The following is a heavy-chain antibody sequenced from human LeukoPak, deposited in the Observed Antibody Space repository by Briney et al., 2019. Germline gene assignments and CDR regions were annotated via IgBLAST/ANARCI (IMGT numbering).Heavy chain of an antibody. CDR1: GFTFSRFG. CDR3: ARDPNRDTYGMDV. J-gene: IGHJ6*02. V-gene: IGHV3-33*01. Sequence: GRSLRLSCAPSGFTFSRFGMHWVRQAPGKGLEWVAVIWSDGSNKYYADSVKGRFTISRDNSKNTLFLQMNSLRAEDTAVYYCARDPNRDTYGMDVWGQGATVTVSS. CDR2: IWSDGSNK. D-gene: IGHD1-14*01.